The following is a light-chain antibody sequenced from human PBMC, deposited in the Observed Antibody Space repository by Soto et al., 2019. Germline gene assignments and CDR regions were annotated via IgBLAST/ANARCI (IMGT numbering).Light chain of an antibody. J-gene: IGLJ3*02. CDR2: DVT. CDR3: SSYTISRTRV. Sequence: QSALTQPASVSGSPGQSITISCTGSSSDIGAYNYVSWYQQHPGKAPKLMIYDVTNRPSGVSYRFSGSKSGSTASLTISGLQAEDEADYYCSSYTISRTRVFGGGTKLTVL. V-gene: IGLV2-14*01. CDR1: SSDIGAYNY.